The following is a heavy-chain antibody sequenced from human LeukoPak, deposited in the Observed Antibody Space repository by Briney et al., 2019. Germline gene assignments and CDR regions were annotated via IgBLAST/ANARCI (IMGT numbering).Heavy chain of an antibody. CDR3: AKDMRYCDGGTCYPDY. Sequence: GGSLRLSCAASGFTVDDYAMHWVRQAPGKGLEWVSGITWNSGSIGYADSVKGRFTISRDNAKNLLYPEMTSLRPEDTALYYCAKDMRYCDGGTCYPDYWGQGTLVTVSS. J-gene: IGHJ4*03. D-gene: IGHD2-21*01. V-gene: IGHV3-9*01. CDR1: GFTVDDYA. CDR2: ITWNSGSI.